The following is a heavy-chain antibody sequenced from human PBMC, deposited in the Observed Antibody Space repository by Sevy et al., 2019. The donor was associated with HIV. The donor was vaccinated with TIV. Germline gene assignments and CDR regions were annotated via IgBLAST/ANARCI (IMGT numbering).Heavy chain of an antibody. D-gene: IGHD3-22*01. Sequence: ASVKVSCKVSGYTLTALSMHWVRQTPGKGLEWMGSFDPEDGERIYAQKFQVRVAMTEDTSTDTAYMKLSSLRSEDTAVYYCATTKDYYESSGDPFDYWGQGTLVTVSS. CDR1: GYTLTALS. CDR2: FDPEDGER. V-gene: IGHV1-24*01. CDR3: ATTKDYYESSGDPFDY. J-gene: IGHJ4*02.